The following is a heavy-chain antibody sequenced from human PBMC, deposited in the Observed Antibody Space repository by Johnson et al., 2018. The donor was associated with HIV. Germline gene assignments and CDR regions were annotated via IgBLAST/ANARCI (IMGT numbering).Heavy chain of an antibody. V-gene: IGHV3-33*06. CDR1: GFTFSSYG. Sequence: QVQLVESGGGVVQPGRSLRLSCAASGFTFSSYGMHWVRQAPGKGLAWVAVIWYDGSNKYYADSVKGRLTISRDNSKNTLYLQMNSLRAEDTAVYYCAKEASRAARPNAFDIWGQGTMVTVSS. CDR2: IWYDGSNK. CDR3: AKEASRAARPNAFDI. D-gene: IGHD6-6*01. J-gene: IGHJ3*02.